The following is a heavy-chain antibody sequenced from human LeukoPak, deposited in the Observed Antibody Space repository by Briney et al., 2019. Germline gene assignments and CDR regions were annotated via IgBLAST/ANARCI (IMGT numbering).Heavy chain of an antibody. J-gene: IGHJ4*02. V-gene: IGHV3-48*03. CDR3: TRSDY. CDR2: ISSAGSTI. Sequence: GGALRLSCAASGFTFSIFEMNWVRQAPGKGLEWVSYISSAGSTIYYADSVRGRFTISRDNAKNSLYLQMNSLRAEDTAVYYCTRSDYWGQGTLVTVSS. CDR1: GFTFSIFE.